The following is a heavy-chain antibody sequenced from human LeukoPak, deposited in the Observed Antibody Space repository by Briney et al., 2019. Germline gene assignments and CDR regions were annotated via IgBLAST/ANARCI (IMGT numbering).Heavy chain of an antibody. Sequence: GASVKVSCKASGYTFTSYGISWVRQAPGQGLEWMGWISAYNGNTNYAQKLQGRVTMTTDTSTSTAYMELRSLRSDDTAVYYCASSYCGGDCSPRFDEYFQHWGQGTLVTVSS. J-gene: IGHJ1*01. CDR2: ISAYNGNT. CDR3: ASSYCGGDCSPRFDEYFQH. D-gene: IGHD2-21*02. CDR1: GYTFTSYG. V-gene: IGHV1-18*01.